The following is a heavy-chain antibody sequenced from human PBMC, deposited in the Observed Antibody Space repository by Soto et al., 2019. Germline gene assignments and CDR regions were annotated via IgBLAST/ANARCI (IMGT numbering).Heavy chain of an antibody. CDR2: IIPIFGTA. D-gene: IGHD2-15*01. CDR1: GYTFTIYA. J-gene: IGHJ6*02. V-gene: IGHV1-69*13. CDR3: ASVVVVVAATDPPYYYYYGMDV. Sequence: ASVKVACKASGYTFTIYARHWVSKAPGQGLEWMGGIIPIFGTANYAQKFQGRVTITADESTTTAYMELSSLRSEDTAVYYCASVVVVVAATDPPYYYYYGMDVWGQGTTVTVSS.